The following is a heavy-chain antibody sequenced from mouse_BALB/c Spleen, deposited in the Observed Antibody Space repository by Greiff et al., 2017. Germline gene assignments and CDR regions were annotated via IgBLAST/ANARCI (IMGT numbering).Heavy chain of an antibody. CDR3: ARQWELRRLMDY. J-gene: IGHJ4*01. D-gene: IGHD2-4*01. Sequence: EVQVVESGGDLVKPGGSLKLSCAASGFTFNTYGMSWVRQTPDKRLEWVATISSGGGYTYYPDSVKGRFTISRDNAKNTLYLQMSSLKSEDTAMYYCARQWELRRLMDYWGQGTSVTVSS. CDR1: GFTFNTYG. V-gene: IGHV5-6*01. CDR2: ISSGGGYT.